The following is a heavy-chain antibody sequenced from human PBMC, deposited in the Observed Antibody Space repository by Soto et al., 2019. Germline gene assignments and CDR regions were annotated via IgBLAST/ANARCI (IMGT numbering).Heavy chain of an antibody. V-gene: IGHV3-64*01. J-gene: IGHJ6*02. D-gene: IGHD2-21*01. Sequence: EVQLVESGGGLVQPGGSLRLSCAASGFTFSSYAMHWVRQAPGKGLEYVSVITSSGGNTDYASSVKGRFTISRDNSKNTLYLQMGSLRAEDMAVYYCARRIPFGYGMDVWGQGTTVTASS. CDR3: ARRIPFGYGMDV. CDR2: ITSSGGNT. CDR1: GFTFSSYA.